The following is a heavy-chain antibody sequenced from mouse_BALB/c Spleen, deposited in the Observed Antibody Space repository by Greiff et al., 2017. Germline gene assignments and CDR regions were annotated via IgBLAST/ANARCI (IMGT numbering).Heavy chain of an antibody. V-gene: IGHV1-18*01. Sequence: VQLQQSGPELVKPGASVKIPCKASGYTFTDYNMDWVKQSHGKSLEWIGDINPNNGGTIYNQKFKGKATLTVDKSSSTAYMELRSLTSEDTAVYYCARRGGNYVGFYAMDYWGQGTSVTVSS. CDR3: ARRGGNYVGFYAMDY. J-gene: IGHJ4*01. D-gene: IGHD2-1*01. CDR2: INPNNGGT. CDR1: GYTFTDYN.